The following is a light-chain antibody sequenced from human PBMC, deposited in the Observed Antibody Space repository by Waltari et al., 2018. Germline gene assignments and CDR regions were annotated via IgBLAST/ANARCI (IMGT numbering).Light chain of an antibody. CDR2: KAS. J-gene: IGKJ2*01. Sequence: DIQMTQSPSTLSASVGDRVPITCRANQSISSGLAWYQQKPGKAPKLLIYKASSLESGVPSRFSGSGSGTEFTLTISSLQPDDFATYYCQQYNSYLYTFGQGTKLEIK. CDR1: QSISSG. CDR3: QQYNSYLYT. V-gene: IGKV1-5*03.